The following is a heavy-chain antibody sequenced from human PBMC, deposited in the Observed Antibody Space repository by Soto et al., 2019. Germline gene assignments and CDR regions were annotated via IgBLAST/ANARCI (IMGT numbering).Heavy chain of an antibody. V-gene: IGHV1-69*06. D-gene: IGHD6-6*01. J-gene: IGHJ2*01. CDR3: ARAASSIAPGGYFDL. CDR2: IIPIFGTA. Sequence: SVKVSCKASGGTFSSYAISWVRQAPGQGLERMGGIIPIFGTANYAQKFQGRVTITADKSTSTAYMELSSLRSEDTAVYYCARAASSIAPGGYFDLWGRGTLVTVSS. CDR1: GGTFSSYA.